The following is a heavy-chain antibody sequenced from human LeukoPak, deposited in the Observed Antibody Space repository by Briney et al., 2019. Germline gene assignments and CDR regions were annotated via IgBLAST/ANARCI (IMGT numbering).Heavy chain of an antibody. Sequence: ASETLSLTCAVYGGSFSGYYWSWIRQPPGKGLEWIGEINHSGSTNYNPSHKSRVTISVDTSKNQFSLKLSSVTAADTAVYYCARGPSVVDFDYWGQGTLVTVSS. CDR1: GGSFSGYY. D-gene: IGHD4-23*01. CDR2: INHSGST. J-gene: IGHJ4*02. V-gene: IGHV4-34*01. CDR3: ARGPSVVDFDY.